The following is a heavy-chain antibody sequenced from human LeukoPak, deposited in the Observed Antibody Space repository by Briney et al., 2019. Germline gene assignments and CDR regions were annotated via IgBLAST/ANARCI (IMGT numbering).Heavy chain of an antibody. CDR2: IYYSGST. D-gene: IGHD7-27*01. J-gene: IGHJ6*02. CDR1: GGSISSYY. Sequence: PSETLSLTCTVSGGSISSYYWSWIRQPPGKGLEWIGYIYYSGSTNYNPSLKSRVTISVDTSKNQFSLKLSSVTAADTAVYYCARVHDGLGISDYYYYGMDVWGQGTTVTVSS. CDR3: ARVHDGLGISDYYYYGMDV. V-gene: IGHV4-59*01.